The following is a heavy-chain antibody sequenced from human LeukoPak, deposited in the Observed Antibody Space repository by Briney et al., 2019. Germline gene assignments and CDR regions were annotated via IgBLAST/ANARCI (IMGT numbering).Heavy chain of an antibody. CDR1: GYTFTGYY. D-gene: IGHD5-18*01. V-gene: IGHV1-2*02. J-gene: IGHJ4*02. Sequence: ASVKVSCKASGYTFTGYYMHWVRQAPGQGLEWMGWINPNSGGTNYAQKFQGRVTMPRDTSISTAYMELSRLRSDDTAVYYCARSAGLGYSYGKGPGTFDYWGQGTLVTVSS. CDR3: ARSAGLGYSYGKGPGTFDY. CDR2: INPNSGGT.